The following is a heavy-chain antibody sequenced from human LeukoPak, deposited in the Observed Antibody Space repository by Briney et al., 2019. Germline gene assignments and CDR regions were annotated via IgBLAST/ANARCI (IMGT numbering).Heavy chain of an antibody. V-gene: IGHV5-51*01. D-gene: IGHD3-16*01. J-gene: IGHJ4*02. CDR3: ATTYAGRYYFDY. CDR1: GYSFTTYW. Sequence: GESLKISCKGSGYSFTTYWIGWVRQMPGKGLEWMGLIYPGDSHTTYSPSFQGQVTISADKSISTAYLQWSSLKASDTAMYYCATTYAGRYYFDYWGQGILVTVSS. CDR2: IYPGDSHT.